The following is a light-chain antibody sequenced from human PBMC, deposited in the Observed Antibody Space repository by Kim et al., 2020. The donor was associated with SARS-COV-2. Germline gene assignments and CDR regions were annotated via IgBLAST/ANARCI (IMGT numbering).Light chain of an antibody. CDR2: GAS. CDR3: QQFGSSPFS. V-gene: IGKV3-20*01. Sequence: LSPGDRATLSCRASQSVNSDSLAWYQQKHGQAPRLLIFGASNRATGIPDRFSGGGSGTDFTLTISRVEPEDFAVYYCQQFGSSPFSFGQGTKLEIK. J-gene: IGKJ2*03. CDR1: QSVNSDS.